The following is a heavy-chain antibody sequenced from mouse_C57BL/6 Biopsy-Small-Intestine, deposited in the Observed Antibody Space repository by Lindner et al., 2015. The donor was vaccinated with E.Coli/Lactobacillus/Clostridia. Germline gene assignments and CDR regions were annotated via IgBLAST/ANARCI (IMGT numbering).Heavy chain of an antibody. D-gene: IGHD1-1*02. CDR3: ALAYCGVDCWNFQH. CDR1: GYTFTNYD. J-gene: IGHJ3*01. CDR2: MNPNSGNT. V-gene: IGHV1-84*02. Sequence: SVKVSCKASGYTFTNYDINWVRQATGQGPEWMGWMNPNSGNTEYAQKFRGRVIMTRGTSINTAYMELSSLGAEDTAVYYCALAYCGVDCWNFQHWGQGTLVSVSA.